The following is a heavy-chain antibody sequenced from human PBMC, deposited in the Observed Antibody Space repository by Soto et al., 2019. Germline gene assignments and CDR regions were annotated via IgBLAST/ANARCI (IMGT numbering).Heavy chain of an antibody. CDR1: GFTFSMYS. CDR2: IPQDGVDG. D-gene: IGHD2-21*02. V-gene: IGHV3-7*03. J-gene: IGHJ6*02. Sequence: LRLSCEVSGFTFSMYSMSWVRQSPGKGLEWVAKIPQDGVDGHYADSVKGRFIISRDNGKNSLHLQLNSLRAEDTAVYYCARDHLILPAHDFFYGSDVWGRGATVTVSS. CDR3: ARDHLILPAHDFFYGSDV.